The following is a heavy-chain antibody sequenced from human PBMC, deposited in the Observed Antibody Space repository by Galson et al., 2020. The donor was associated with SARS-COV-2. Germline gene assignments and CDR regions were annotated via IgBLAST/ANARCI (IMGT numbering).Heavy chain of an antibody. D-gene: IGHD3-22*01. CDR2: IWYDGSNK. CDR3: AREGYYDSSGYTYGMDV. CDR1: GFTFSSYG. J-gene: IGHJ6*02. Sequence: PGGSLRLSCAASGFTFSSYGMHWVRQAPGKGLEWVAVIWYDGSNKYYADSVKGRFTISRDNSKNTLYLQMNSLRAEDTAVYYCAREGYYDSSGYTYGMDVWGQGTTVTVSS. V-gene: IGHV3-33*01.